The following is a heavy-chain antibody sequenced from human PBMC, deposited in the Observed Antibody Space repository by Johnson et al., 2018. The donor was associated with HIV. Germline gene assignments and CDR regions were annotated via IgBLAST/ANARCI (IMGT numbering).Heavy chain of an antibody. CDR1: GFTFSSYG. D-gene: IGHD6-19*01. CDR3: AGGIRVAGGNDAFDI. J-gene: IGHJ3*02. V-gene: IGHV3-30*03. Sequence: QVQLVESGGGVVQPGRSLRLSCVGSGFTFSSYGMHWVRQAPGKGLEWVAVISYDGSKKYYADSVKGRLTTSRDHGKNSLYLQMNGLRVEDTALYYCAGGIRVAGGNDAFDIWGQGTMVTVSS. CDR2: ISYDGSKK.